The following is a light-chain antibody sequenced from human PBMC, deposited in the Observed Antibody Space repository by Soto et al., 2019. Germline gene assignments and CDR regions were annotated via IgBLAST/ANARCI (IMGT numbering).Light chain of an antibody. CDR2: DAS. V-gene: IGKV3-11*01. CDR1: QSVSSY. J-gene: IGKJ4*02. CDR3: QQRSSWPLT. Sequence: EIVLTQSPATLSLSLGERATLSCRASQSVSSYLAWYQQKPGQAPRLLIYDASSRATGIPARFSGSGSGTDFTLTISSLEPEDFAVYYCQQRSSWPLTFGGGTKVEIK.